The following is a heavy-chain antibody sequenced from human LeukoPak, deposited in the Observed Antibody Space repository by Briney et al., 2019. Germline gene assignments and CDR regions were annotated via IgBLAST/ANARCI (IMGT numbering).Heavy chain of an antibody. J-gene: IGHJ6*02. CDR2: INHNGNVN. CDR3: ARGGGLDV. V-gene: IGHV3-7*03. D-gene: IGHD3-16*01. Sequence: GGSLRLSCAASGFTFSNYAMSWARQAPGKGLEWVASINHNGNVNYYVDSVKGRFTISRDNAKNSLYLQMSNLRAEDTAVYFCARGGGLDVWGQGATVTVSS. CDR1: GFTFSNYA.